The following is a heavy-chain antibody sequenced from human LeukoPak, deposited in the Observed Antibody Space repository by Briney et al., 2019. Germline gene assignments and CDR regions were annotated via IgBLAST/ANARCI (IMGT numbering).Heavy chain of an antibody. J-gene: IGHJ6*03. CDR3: ARLPIAAAVNYYYYYMDV. Sequence: ASVKVSCKASGYTFTRYGISWVRQAPGQGLEWMGWISAYNGNTNYARKLQGRVTMTTDTSTSTAYMELRSLRSDDTAVYYCARLPIAAAVNYYYYYMDVWGKGTTVTVSS. V-gene: IGHV1-18*01. CDR2: ISAYNGNT. CDR1: GYTFTRYG. D-gene: IGHD6-13*01.